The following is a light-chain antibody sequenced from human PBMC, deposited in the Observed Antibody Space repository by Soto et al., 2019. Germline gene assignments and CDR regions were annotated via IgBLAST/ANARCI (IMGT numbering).Light chain of an antibody. CDR1: QSVSSSY. V-gene: IGKV3-20*01. CDR2: GAS. CDR3: HQYGGSPTT. J-gene: IGKJ1*01. Sequence: EIVLTQSPGTLSLSPGERATLSCRASQSVSSSYLAWYQQKPGQAPRLFIYGASSRATGIPDRFRGSGSGTDFTLTISRLEPEDFAVYYCHQYGGSPTTFGQGTKVEIK.